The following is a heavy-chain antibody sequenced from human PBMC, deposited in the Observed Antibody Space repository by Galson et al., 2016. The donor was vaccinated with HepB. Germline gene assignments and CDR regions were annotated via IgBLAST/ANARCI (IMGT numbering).Heavy chain of an antibody. Sequence: SLRLSCAASGFTFSSYGMHWVRQAPGMGLEWVAVMSYDGSNRYYADSVKGRFTISRDNSKNTLYLQMNSLRAEDTAVYYCAKEGLVDTAMVWERYYYHGMDVWGQGTTVTVSS. CDR1: GFTFSSYG. CDR3: AKEGLVDTAMVWERYYYHGMDV. CDR2: MSYDGSNR. D-gene: IGHD5-18*01. V-gene: IGHV3-30*18. J-gene: IGHJ6*02.